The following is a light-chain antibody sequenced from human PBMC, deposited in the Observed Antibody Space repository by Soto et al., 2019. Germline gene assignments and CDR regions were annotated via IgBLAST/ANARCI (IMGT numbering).Light chain of an antibody. Sequence: EIVLTQSPATLSLSPGERVTLSCRASQSVSTDLAWYQQKPGQAPRLLIYATSTRASDIPARFSGSGSGTEFTLTISSLQSEDFAVYYCQHYNNWPLTFGGGTKVDIK. CDR1: QSVSTD. CDR3: QHYNNWPLT. CDR2: ATS. J-gene: IGKJ4*01. V-gene: IGKV3-15*01.